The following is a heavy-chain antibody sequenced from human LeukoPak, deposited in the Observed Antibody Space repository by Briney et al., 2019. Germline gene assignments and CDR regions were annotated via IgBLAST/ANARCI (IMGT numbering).Heavy chain of an antibody. D-gene: IGHD3-10*01. CDR3: TRDSNHYGSGSYYPDY. Sequence: PGGSLRLSCAASGFTFSNAWMSWVRQAPGKGLEWVGRIQSKTDGGTTDYAAPVKGRFTISRDDSKNTLYLQMNSLKTEDTAVYYCTRDSNHYGSGSYYPDYWGQGTLVTVSS. CDR2: IQSKTDGGTT. J-gene: IGHJ4*02. CDR1: GFTFSNAW. V-gene: IGHV3-15*01.